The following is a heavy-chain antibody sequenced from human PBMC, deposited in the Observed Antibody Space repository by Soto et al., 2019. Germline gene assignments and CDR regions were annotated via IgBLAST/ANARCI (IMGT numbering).Heavy chain of an antibody. CDR3: AKVVVGATSHSDFDS. CDR2: AAYSGGT. Sequence: PSETLSLTRTVSGGSIANNNYFWGWVRQPPGKGLEWIGSAAYSGGTYKNPSLKSRVTVSVDTSKNQFSLKLTSVTAADTAVYYCAKVVVGATSHSDFDSWGQGTLVTVSS. CDR1: GGSIANNNYF. J-gene: IGHJ4*02. D-gene: IGHD2-15*01. V-gene: IGHV4-39*01.